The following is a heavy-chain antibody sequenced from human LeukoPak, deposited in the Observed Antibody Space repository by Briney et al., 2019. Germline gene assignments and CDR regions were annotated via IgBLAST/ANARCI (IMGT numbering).Heavy chain of an antibody. CDR2: TYYRSKWYN. CDR1: GDSVSSNSAA. D-gene: IGHD6-19*01. V-gene: IGHV6-1*01. J-gene: IGHJ6*02. CDR3: ARSRVRLGAQPFYYGMDV. Sequence: SQTLSLTCAISGDSVSSNSAAWNWIRQSPSRGLEWLGRTYYRSKWYNDYAVSVKSRITINPDTSKNQSSLQLNSVTPEDTAVYYCARSRVRLGAQPFYYGMDVWGQGTTVTVSS.